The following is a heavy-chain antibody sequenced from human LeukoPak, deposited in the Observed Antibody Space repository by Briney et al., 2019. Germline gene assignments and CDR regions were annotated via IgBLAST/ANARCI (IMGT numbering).Heavy chain of an antibody. D-gene: IGHD3-22*01. Sequence: GASVKVSCKASGYTFTSYGISWVRQAPGQGLEWMGWISTYNGNTNYAQKLQGRVTMTTDTSTSTAYMELRSLRSDDTAVYYCARGPIVVVTSEGFDIWGQGTMVTVSS. CDR1: GYTFTSYG. CDR2: ISTYNGNT. CDR3: ARGPIVVVTSEGFDI. V-gene: IGHV1-18*01. J-gene: IGHJ3*02.